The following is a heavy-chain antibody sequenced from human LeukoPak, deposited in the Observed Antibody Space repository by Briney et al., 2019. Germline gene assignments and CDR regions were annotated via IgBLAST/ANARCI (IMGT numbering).Heavy chain of an antibody. CDR1: GGSISSSSYY. J-gene: IGHJ4*02. V-gene: IGHV4-39*07. D-gene: IGHD5-24*01. CDR2: INHSGST. Sequence: SETLSLTCTVSGGSISSSSYYWGWIRQPPGKGLEWIGEINHSGSTNYNPSLKSRVTISVDTSKNQFSLKLSSVTAADTAVYYCARRDGYNSYYFDYWGQGILVTVSS. CDR3: ARRDGYNSYYFDY.